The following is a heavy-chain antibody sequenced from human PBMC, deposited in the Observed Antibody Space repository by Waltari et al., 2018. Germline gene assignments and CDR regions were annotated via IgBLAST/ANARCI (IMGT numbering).Heavy chain of an antibody. CDR3: ARWAGYCSRASCHLYFDY. Sequence: QLQLQESGPGLVKPSDTLSLTCIVSGDSVTNGHYYWPCIRQPPGKGLEWIGYIYDSGSADYTPSLKSRLTMSVDTSKNHFSLRLRSVTAADTAVYYCARWAGYCSRASCHLYFDYWGQGTLVTVSA. J-gene: IGHJ4*02. D-gene: IGHD2-2*01. CDR1: GDSVTNGHYY. V-gene: IGHV4-61*03. CDR2: IYDSGSA.